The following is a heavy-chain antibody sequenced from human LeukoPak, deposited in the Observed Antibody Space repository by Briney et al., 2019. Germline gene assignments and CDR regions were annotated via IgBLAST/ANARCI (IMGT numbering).Heavy chain of an antibody. Sequence: KPSETLSLTCAVYGGSFSGYYWSRIRQPPGKGLEWIGEINHSGSTNYNPSLKSRVTISVDTSKNQFSLKLSSVTAADTAVYYCARGPHPMRXXSXWYPRYFQHWGQGTLVT. CDR2: INHSGST. V-gene: IGHV4-34*01. D-gene: IGHD6-13*01. CDR1: GGSFSGYY. J-gene: IGHJ1*01. CDR3: ARGPHPMRXXSXWYPRYFQH.